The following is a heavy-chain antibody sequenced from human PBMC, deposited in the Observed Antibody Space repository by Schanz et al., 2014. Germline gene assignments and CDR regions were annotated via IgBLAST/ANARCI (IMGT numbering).Heavy chain of an antibody. CDR1: GFTFSSYG. Sequence: QVQLVESGGGVVQPGRSLRLSCAASGFTFSSYGMHWVRQAPGKGLEWVAVIWYDGNNKYYADSVKGRFTISRDNSKNTLYLEMNSLRAEDTAVYHCARDSRYCTGVDCKGDAFDLWGQGTLVTVSS. J-gene: IGHJ3*01. CDR3: ARDSRYCTGVDCKGDAFDL. D-gene: IGHD2-8*02. CDR2: IWYDGNNK. V-gene: IGHV3-33*01.